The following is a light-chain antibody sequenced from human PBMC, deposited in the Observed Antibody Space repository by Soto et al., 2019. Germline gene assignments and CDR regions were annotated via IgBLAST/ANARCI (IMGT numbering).Light chain of an antibody. CDR2: WAS. Sequence: DIVMTQSPDSLAVSLGERATINCKSSQSVLYSSNNKNYLAWYQQKPGQPPKLLIYWASTRESGVPDRFSGSGSGTDFTLTISSLQAEDAAVYYCQQYYSPWTFGQGTKVEIK. J-gene: IGKJ1*01. V-gene: IGKV4-1*01. CDR3: QQYYSPWT. CDR1: QSVLYSSNNKNY.